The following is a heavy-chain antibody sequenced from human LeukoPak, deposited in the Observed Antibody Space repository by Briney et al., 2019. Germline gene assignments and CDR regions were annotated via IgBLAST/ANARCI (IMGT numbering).Heavy chain of an antibody. CDR1: GFTVSSNY. J-gene: IGHJ6*02. CDR3: AREDCSGGSCYRYYYYYGMDV. V-gene: IGHV3-11*01. CDR2: ISSSGSTI. D-gene: IGHD2-15*01. Sequence: GGSLRLSCAASGFTVSSNYMSWVRQAPGKGLEWVSYISSSGSTIYYADSVKGRFTISRDNAKNSLYLQMNSLRAEDTAVYYCAREDCSGGSCYRYYYYYGMDVWGQGTTVTVSS.